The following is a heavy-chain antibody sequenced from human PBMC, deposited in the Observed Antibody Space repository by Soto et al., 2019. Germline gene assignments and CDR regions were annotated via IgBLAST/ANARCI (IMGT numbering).Heavy chain of an antibody. Sequence: QVQLVQSGAEVKKPGSSVKVSCKASGGSFNNYAISWVRQAPGQGLEWMGGIIPVFGTPNYAQKFQGRLTIIAGESTTTAYMELSSLRSEDTALYYCATRSSGSFHFDYWGQGTLVSVSS. CDR2: IIPVFGTP. CDR1: GGSFNNYA. J-gene: IGHJ4*02. V-gene: IGHV1-69*01. D-gene: IGHD1-26*01. CDR3: ATRSSGSFHFDY.